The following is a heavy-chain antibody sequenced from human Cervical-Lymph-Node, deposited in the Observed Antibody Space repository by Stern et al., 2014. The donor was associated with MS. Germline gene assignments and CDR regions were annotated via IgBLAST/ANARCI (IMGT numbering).Heavy chain of an antibody. J-gene: IGHJ1*01. CDR1: GFTFNNFG. V-gene: IGHV3-33*06. D-gene: IGHD2-15*01. CDR2: IWNNGTNK. Sequence: VQLLESGGGVVQPGRSLRLSCAASGFTFNNFGMHWVRQAPGKGLEWVAVIWNNGTNKYFADSVKGRLTISRDNSKNTLYLQMNSLRVEDTAVYFCAKEGGRTAEYFQHWGQGTLVTVSS. CDR3: AKEGGRTAEYFQH.